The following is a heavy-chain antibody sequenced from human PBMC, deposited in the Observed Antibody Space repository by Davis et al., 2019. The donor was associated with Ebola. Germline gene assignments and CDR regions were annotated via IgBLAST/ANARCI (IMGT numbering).Heavy chain of an antibody. D-gene: IGHD2-8*01. V-gene: IGHV4-39*01. CDR3: ASLMGFDP. CDR2: IYYSGST. J-gene: IGHJ5*02. Sequence: PSETLSLTCTVSGGSISSYYWGWIRQPPGKGLEWIGSIYYSGSTYYNPSLKSRVTISVDTSKNQFSLKLSSVTAADTAVYYCASLMGFDPWGQGTLVTVSS. CDR1: GGSISSYY.